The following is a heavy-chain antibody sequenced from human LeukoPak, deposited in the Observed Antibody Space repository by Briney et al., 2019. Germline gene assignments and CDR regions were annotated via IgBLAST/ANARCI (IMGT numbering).Heavy chain of an antibody. CDR3: ARDGFVGAAYY. CDR1: EFTFSGYW. D-gene: IGHD6-13*01. CDR2: INKDGSEK. J-gene: IGHJ4*02. Sequence: GGSLRLSCAASEFTFSGYWMNWVRQAPGKGPEWVANINKDGSEKHYVDSVKGRFTISRDNAKNSLFLQMNSLRVEDTAVFYCARDGFVGAAYYWGRGTLVTVSS. V-gene: IGHV3-7*01.